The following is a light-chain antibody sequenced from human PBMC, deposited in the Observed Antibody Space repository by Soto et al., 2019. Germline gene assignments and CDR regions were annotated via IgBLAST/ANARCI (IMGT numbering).Light chain of an antibody. Sequence: QSALTQPASVSGSPGQSITISCTGTSSDVGGYNYVSWYQQHPGKAPKLMIYDVSNWPSGVSNRFSGSKSGNTASLTISGLQAEDEADYYCSSYTSSSTDWVFGGGTKVTVL. CDR2: DVS. CDR1: SSDVGGYNY. V-gene: IGLV2-14*01. CDR3: SSYTSSSTDWV. J-gene: IGLJ3*02.